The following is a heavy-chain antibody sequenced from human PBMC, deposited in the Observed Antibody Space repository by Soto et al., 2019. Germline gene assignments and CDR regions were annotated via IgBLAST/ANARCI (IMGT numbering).Heavy chain of an antibody. CDR2: IYYSGST. D-gene: IGHD3-22*01. CDR1: GGSISSGGYY. Sequence: QVQLQESGPGLVKPSQTLSLTCTVSGGSISSGGYYWSWIRQHPGKGLEWIGYIYYSGSTYYNPSLTSRVTISVDTSKNQFSLKLSSVTAADTAVYYCARSGYYDSSGYLPHDAFDIWGQGTMVTVSS. V-gene: IGHV4-31*03. J-gene: IGHJ3*02. CDR3: ARSGYYDSSGYLPHDAFDI.